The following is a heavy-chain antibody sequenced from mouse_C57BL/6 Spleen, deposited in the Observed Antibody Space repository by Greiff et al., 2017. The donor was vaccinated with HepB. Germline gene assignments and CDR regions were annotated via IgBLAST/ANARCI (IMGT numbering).Heavy chain of an antibody. CDR3: ARYYGYYFDY. D-gene: IGHD2-2*01. CDR1: GYTFTSYW. V-gene: IGHV1-59*01. Sequence: QVHVKQPGAELVRPGTSVKLSCKASGYTFTSYWMHWVKQRPGQGLEWIGVIDPSDSYTNYNQKFKGKATLTVDTSSSTAYMQLSSLTSEDSAVYYCARYYGYYFDYWGQGTTLTVSS. J-gene: IGHJ2*01. CDR2: IDPSDSYT.